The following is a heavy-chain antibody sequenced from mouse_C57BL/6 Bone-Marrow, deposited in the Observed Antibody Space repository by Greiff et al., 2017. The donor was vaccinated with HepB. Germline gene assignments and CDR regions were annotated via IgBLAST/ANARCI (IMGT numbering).Heavy chain of an antibody. Sequence: DVKLQESGPELVKPGASVKMSCKASGYTFTDYNMHWVKQSHGKSLEWIGYINPNNGGTSYNQKFKGKATLTVNKSSSTAYMELRSLTSEDSAVYYCARWERASFDYWGQGTTLTVSS. V-gene: IGHV1-22*01. CDR3: ARWERASFDY. CDR2: INPNNGGT. CDR1: GYTFTDYN. D-gene: IGHD3-1*01. J-gene: IGHJ2*01.